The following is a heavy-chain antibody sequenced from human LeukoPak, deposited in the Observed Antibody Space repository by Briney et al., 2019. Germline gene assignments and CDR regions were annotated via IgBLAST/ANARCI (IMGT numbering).Heavy chain of an antibody. CDR3: ARGYYDFWSGLISWFDP. D-gene: IGHD3-3*01. CDR2: TYYRSKWYN. CDR1: GDSVPSNSAA. J-gene: IGHJ5*02. Sequence: SQTLSLTCAISGDSVPSNSAAWNWIRQSPSRGLEWLGRTYYRSKWYNDYAVSVKSRITINPDTSKNQFSLKLSSVTAADTAVYYCARGYYDFWSGLISWFDPWGQGTLVTVSS. V-gene: IGHV6-1*01.